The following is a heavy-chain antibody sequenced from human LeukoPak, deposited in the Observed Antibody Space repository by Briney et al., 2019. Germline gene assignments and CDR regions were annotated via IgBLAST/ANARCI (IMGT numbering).Heavy chain of an antibody. CDR2: INSDGSST. V-gene: IGHV3-74*01. CDR3: AKAQLRFLEWLSMVDY. D-gene: IGHD3-3*01. CDR1: GFTFSSYW. J-gene: IGHJ4*02. Sequence: GGSLRLSCAVSGFTFSSYWMHWVRQAPGKGLVWVSHINSDGSSTNYADSVKGRFTISRDNAKNTLYLQMDSLRAEDTAVYYCAKAQLRFLEWLSMVDYWGQGTLVTVSS.